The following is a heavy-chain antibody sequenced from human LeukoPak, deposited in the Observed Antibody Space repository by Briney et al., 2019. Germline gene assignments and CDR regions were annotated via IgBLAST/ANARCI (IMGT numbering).Heavy chain of an antibody. J-gene: IGHJ3*02. CDR2: IIPIFGTA. Sequence: SVKVSCKASGGTFSSYAISWVRQAPGQGLEWMGGIIPIFGTANYAQKFQGRVTITADESTSTAYMELSSLRSEDTAVYYCHVVIGTADAFDIWGQGTMVTVSS. V-gene: IGHV1-69*13. CDR1: GGTFSSYA. CDR3: HVVIGTADAFDI. D-gene: IGHD2-21*01.